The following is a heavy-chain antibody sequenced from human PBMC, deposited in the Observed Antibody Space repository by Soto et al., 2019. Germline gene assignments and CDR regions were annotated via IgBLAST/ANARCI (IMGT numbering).Heavy chain of an antibody. CDR1: GYTFINYL. D-gene: IGHD2-15*01. CDR3: ARVRPGGHCSGVTRHNSDS. Sequence: QVQLVQSGGEVKKPGASMKVSCKASGYTFINYLISWVRQAPGQGLEWMGWISADSGNTNYAQKFQGRVTLTTDTSPNTAYIELRSLRSCRSATHYGARVRPGGHCSGVTRHNSDSWAQGSLITDS. V-gene: IGHV1-18*01. J-gene: IGHJ4*02. CDR2: ISADSGNT.